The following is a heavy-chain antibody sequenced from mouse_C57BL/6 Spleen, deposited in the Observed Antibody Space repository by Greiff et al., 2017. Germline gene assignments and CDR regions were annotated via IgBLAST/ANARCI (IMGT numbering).Heavy chain of an antibody. J-gene: IGHJ4*01. Sequence: EVQLVESGGGLVQPKGSLKLSCAASGFTFNTYAMHWVRQAPGMGLEWVARIRSKSSNYATYYADSVKDRFTISRDDSQSMLYLQMNNLKTEDTAIYYCVRGDYGSSLYYYAMDYWGQGTSVTVSS. V-gene: IGHV10-3*01. CDR1: GFTFNTYA. CDR3: VRGDYGSSLYYYAMDY. CDR2: IRSKSSNYAT. D-gene: IGHD1-1*01.